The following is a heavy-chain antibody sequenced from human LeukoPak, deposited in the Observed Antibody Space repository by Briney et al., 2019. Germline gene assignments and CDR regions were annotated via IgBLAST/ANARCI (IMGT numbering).Heavy chain of an antibody. Sequence: ASVKVPCKASGYTFTGYYMHWVRQAPGQGLEWMGWINPNSGGTNYAQKFQGRVTMTRDTSISTAYMELSRLRSDDTAVYYCARDRRPGIAAAGGDYWGQGTLVTVSS. V-gene: IGHV1-2*02. J-gene: IGHJ4*02. CDR1: GYTFTGYY. CDR3: ARDRRPGIAAAGGDY. D-gene: IGHD6-13*01. CDR2: INPNSGGT.